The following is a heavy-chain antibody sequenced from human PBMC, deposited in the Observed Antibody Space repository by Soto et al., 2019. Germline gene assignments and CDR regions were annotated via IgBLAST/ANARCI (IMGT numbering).Heavy chain of an antibody. Sequence: PSETLSLTCTVSGGSISSGDYYWSWIRQPPGKGLEWIGYIYYSGSTYYNPSLKSRVTISVDTSKNQFSLKLSSVTAADTAVYYCARGVYYDSRGATEYFQHWGQGTLVTVSS. CDR3: ARGVYYDSRGATEYFQH. J-gene: IGHJ1*01. CDR1: GGSISSGDYY. CDR2: IYYSGST. D-gene: IGHD3-22*01. V-gene: IGHV4-30-4*01.